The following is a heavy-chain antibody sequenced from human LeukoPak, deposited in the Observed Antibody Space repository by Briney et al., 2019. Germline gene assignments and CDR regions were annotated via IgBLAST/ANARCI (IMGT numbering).Heavy chain of an antibody. CDR2: IRYDGSNK. V-gene: IGHV3-30*02. J-gene: IGHJ1*01. Sequence: GGSLRLSCAASGFTFSSYGMHWVRQAPGKGPEWVAFIRYDGSNKYYADSVKGRFTISRDNSKNTLCLQMNSLRAEDTAVYYCAKDGVGATATQHWGQGTLVTVSS. CDR1: GFTFSSYG. D-gene: IGHD1-26*01. CDR3: AKDGVGATATQH.